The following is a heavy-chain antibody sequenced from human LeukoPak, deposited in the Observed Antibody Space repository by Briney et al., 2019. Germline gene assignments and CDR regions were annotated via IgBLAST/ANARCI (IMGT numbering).Heavy chain of an antibody. V-gene: IGHV1-8*02. Sequence: ASVKVSCKASGYTFASYGISWVRQATGQGLEWMGWMNPNSGNTGYAQKFQGKVTMTRNTSISTAYMELSSLRSEDTAVYYCARTTMVRGVIIDDWGQGTLVTVSS. CDR1: GYTFASYG. D-gene: IGHD3-10*01. CDR2: MNPNSGNT. J-gene: IGHJ4*02. CDR3: ARTTMVRGVIIDD.